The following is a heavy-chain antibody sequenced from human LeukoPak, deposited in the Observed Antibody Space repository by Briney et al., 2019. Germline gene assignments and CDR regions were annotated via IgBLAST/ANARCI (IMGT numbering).Heavy chain of an antibody. D-gene: IGHD6-13*01. CDR3: ASLQGSSHQDNYYYYGMDV. CDR1: GYTFTGYY. J-gene: IGHJ6*02. CDR2: INPNSGGT. Sequence: ASVKVSCKASGYTFTGYYMHWVRQAPGQGLEWMGWINPNSGGTNYAQKFQGRVTMTRDTSVSTAYMELSRLRSDDTAVYYCASLQGSSHQDNYYYYGMDVWGQGTTVTVSS. V-gene: IGHV1-2*02.